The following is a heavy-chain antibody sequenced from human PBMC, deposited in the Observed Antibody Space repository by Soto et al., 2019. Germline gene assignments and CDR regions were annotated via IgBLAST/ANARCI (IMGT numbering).Heavy chain of an antibody. CDR3: AVAVAGPTAIGY. CDR2: INSDGSST. CDR1: GYTFSSYW. D-gene: IGHD6-19*01. V-gene: IGHV3-74*01. J-gene: IGHJ4*02. Sequence: SCKASGYTFSSYWMHWVRQAPGKGLVWVSRINSDGSSTSYADSVKGRFTISRDNAKNTLYPQMNSLRAEDTAVYYCAVAVAGPTAIGYWGQGTLVTVSS.